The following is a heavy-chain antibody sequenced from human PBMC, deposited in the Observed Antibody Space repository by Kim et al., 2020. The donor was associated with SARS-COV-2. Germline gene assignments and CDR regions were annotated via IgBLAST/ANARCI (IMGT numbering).Heavy chain of an antibody. CDR2: INTNTGNP. J-gene: IGHJ6*02. D-gene: IGHD2-21*02. V-gene: IGHV7-4-1*02. CDR3: AGDWVVTTADDYYYYGMDG. CDR1: GYTFTSYA. Sequence: ASVKVSCKASGYTFTSYAMNWVRQAPGQGLEWMGWINTNTGNPTYAQGFTGRFVFSLDTSVSTAYLQISSLKAEDTAVYYCAGDWVVTTADDYYYYGMDGWGQGTTVNVSS.